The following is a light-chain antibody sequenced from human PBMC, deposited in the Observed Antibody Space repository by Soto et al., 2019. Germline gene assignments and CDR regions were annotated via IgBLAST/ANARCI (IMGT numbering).Light chain of an antibody. Sequence: DIQMTQSPSTLSGSVGDRVTITCRASQTISSWLAWYQQKPGKAPKLLIYGASTLQSGVPSRFSGSGSGTDFTLTINSLQPEDSAIYYCQQSYSTPTWTFGQGTKVDIK. CDR3: QQSYSTPTWT. J-gene: IGKJ1*01. CDR1: QTISSW. CDR2: GAS. V-gene: IGKV1-39*01.